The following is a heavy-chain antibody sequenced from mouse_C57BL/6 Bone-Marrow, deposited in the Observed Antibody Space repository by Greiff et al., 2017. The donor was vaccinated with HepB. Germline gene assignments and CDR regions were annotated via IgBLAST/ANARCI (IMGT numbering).Heavy chain of an antibody. J-gene: IGHJ2*01. CDR1: GYSITSGYY. CDR3: ARETVGLDY. V-gene: IGHV3-6*01. Sequence: VQLKESGPGLVKPSQSLSLTCSVTGYSITSGYYWNWIRQFPGNKLEWMGYISYDGSNNYNPSLKNRISITRDTSKNQFFLKLNSVTTEDTATYYCARETVGLDYWGQGTTLTVSS. D-gene: IGHD1-1*01. CDR2: ISYDGSN.